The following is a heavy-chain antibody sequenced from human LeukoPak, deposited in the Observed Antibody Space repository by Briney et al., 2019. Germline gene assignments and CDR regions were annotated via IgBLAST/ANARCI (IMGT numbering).Heavy chain of an antibody. J-gene: IGHJ1*01. CDR1: RFTFSNYW. CDR2: IKQDGSEK. V-gene: IGHV3-7*01. Sequence: PGGSLRFSCAASRFTFSNYWMSWVRQAPGKGLEWVANIKQDGSEKYYVDSVKGRFTISRDNAKNSLYLQMNSLRAEDTAVYYCARDILTGSQSRFQHWGQGTLVTVSS. D-gene: IGHD3-9*01. CDR3: ARDILTGSQSRFQH.